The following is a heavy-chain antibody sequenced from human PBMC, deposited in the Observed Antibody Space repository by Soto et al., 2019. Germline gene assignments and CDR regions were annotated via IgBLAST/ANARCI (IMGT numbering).Heavy chain of an antibody. D-gene: IGHD2-15*01. CDR2: IKDGGST. V-gene: IGHV4-34*01. CDR1: GGSFTGYY. Sequence: QVQLQQWGAGLLKPSETLSLTCAVNGGSFTGYYWSWVRQPPGKGLEWIGEIKDGGSTNYIPSLRSRVTISADTSKKQFSLKLTSVTAADTAGYYCARGQEGVVATHWDQGTLVTVSS. J-gene: IGHJ4*02. CDR3: ARGQEGVVATH.